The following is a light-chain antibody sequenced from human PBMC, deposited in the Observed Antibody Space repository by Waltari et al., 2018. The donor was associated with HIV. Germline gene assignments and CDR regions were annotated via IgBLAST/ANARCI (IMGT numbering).Light chain of an antibody. CDR2: GNN. CDR3: QSYDSSLSGSGV. CDR1: SSNIGAHYD. Sequence: QSVLTQPPSVSGAPGQRVTISCTGSSSNIGAHYDVHWYQQLPGTAPKLLIYGNNNRPSGVPDRFSGSKSGTSASLAITGLQAEDEADYYCQSYDSSLSGSGVFGGGTKLTV. J-gene: IGLJ3*02. V-gene: IGLV1-40*01.